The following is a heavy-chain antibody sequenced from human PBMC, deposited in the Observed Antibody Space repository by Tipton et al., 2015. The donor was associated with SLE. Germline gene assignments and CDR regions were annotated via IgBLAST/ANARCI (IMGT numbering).Heavy chain of an antibody. D-gene: IGHD3-3*01. Sequence: TLSLICAVYGGSFSGYYWSWIRQPPGKGLEWIGEINHSGSTNYNPSLKSRVTISVDTSKNQFSLKLSSVTAADTAVYYCASEAYDFWSGPSAYFQHWGQGTLVTVSS. V-gene: IGHV4-34*01. CDR3: ASEAYDFWSGPSAYFQH. J-gene: IGHJ1*01. CDR2: INHSGST. CDR1: GGSFSGYY.